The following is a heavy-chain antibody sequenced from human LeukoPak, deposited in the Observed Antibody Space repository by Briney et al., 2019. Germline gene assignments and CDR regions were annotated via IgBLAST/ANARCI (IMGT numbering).Heavy chain of an antibody. V-gene: IGHV3-48*04. J-gene: IGHJ6*04. CDR1: GFTFSSYG. CDR3: AELGITMIGGV. Sequence: GGSLRLSCAASGFTFSSYGMSWVRQAPGKGLEWVSYISSSGSTIYYADSVKGRFTISRDNAKNSLYLQMNSLRAEDTAVYYCAELGITMIGGVWGKGTTVAISS. CDR2: ISSSGSTI. D-gene: IGHD3-10*02.